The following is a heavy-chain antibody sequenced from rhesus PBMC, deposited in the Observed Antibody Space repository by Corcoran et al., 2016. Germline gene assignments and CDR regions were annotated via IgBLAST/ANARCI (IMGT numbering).Heavy chain of an antibody. CDR2: YIINGGGST. Sequence: EVQLVESGGGLVQPGGSLRLSCAASGFTFSAYGMSWVRQAPGKGLEWVSYIINGGGSTYYAEFVRGRFTISRDNSKNTLSLQMNSLRLEDTAVYYCAKEGAAGYWYFDLWGPGTPITISS. V-gene: IGHV3S5*01. CDR3: AKEGAAGYWYFDL. CDR1: GFTFSAYG. D-gene: IGHD6-13*01. J-gene: IGHJ2*01.